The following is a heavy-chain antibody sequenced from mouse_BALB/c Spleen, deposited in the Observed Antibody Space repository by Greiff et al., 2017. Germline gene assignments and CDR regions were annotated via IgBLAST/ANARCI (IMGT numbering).Heavy chain of an antibody. CDR1: GFSLTSYG. J-gene: IGHJ4*01. V-gene: IGHV2-9*02. CDR2: IWAGGST. CDR3: ARCPIYYGNYRGYYYAMDY. Sequence: VQLVESGPGLVAPSQSLSITCTVSGFSLTSYGVHWVRQPPGKGLEWLGVIWAGGSTNYNSALMSRLSISKDNSKSQVFLKMNSLQTDDTAMYYCARCPIYYGNYRGYYYAMDYWGQGTSVTVSS. D-gene: IGHD2-1*01.